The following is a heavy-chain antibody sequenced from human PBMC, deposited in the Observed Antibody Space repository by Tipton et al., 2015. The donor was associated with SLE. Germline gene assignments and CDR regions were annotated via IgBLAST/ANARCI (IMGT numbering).Heavy chain of an antibody. CDR1: GGSFSGYY. CDR2: INHSGST. J-gene: IGHJ3*02. V-gene: IGHV4-34*01. CDR3: ARVMVYAQRPDAFDI. Sequence: TLSLTCAVYGGSFSGYYWSWIRQPPGKGLEWIGEINHSGSTNYNPSLQSRVTISVDTSKNQFSLKLSSVTAADTAVYYCARVMVYAQRPDAFDIWGQGTMVTVSS. D-gene: IGHD2-8*01.